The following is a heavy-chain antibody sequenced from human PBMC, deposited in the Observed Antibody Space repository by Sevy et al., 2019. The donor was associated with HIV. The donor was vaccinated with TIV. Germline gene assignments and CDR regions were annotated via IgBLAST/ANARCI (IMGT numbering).Heavy chain of an antibody. CDR1: GYSFTSYW. CDR3: ALGYCSGGSCFWDAFDI. J-gene: IGHJ3*02. V-gene: IGHV5-51*01. D-gene: IGHD2-15*01. Sequence: GESLKISGKGSGYSFTSYWIGWVRQMPGKGLEWMGIIYPGDSDTRYSPSFQGQVTISAGKSISTAYLQWSSLKASDTAMYYCALGYCSGGSCFWDAFDIWGQGTMVTVSS. CDR2: IYPGDSDT.